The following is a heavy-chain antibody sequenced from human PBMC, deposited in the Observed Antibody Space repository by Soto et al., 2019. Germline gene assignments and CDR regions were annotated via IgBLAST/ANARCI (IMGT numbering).Heavy chain of an antibody. CDR3: AREKVGTTFFDN. Sequence: ASETLSLTCSVAGFAISRGYYCSWVRQPPGKGLEWIGSIYPSVSSYHNPSLETRVRLSIDTSKNQFTLNLTSVTAADTALYYCAREKVGTTFFDNWGQGIQVTVS. CDR1: GFAISRGYY. V-gene: IGHV4-38-2*02. J-gene: IGHJ4*02. D-gene: IGHD1-1*01. CDR2: IYPSVSS.